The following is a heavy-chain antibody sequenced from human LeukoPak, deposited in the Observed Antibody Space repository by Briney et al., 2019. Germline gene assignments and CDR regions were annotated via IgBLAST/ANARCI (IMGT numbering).Heavy chain of an antibody. D-gene: IGHD3-22*01. CDR3: ARDYYDSSGYYPLGYFDL. CDR2: IYYSGST. J-gene: IGHJ2*01. Sequence: SQTLSLTCTVSGGSISSGDYYWSWIRQPPGKGLEWIGYIYYSGSTYYNPSLKSRVTISVDTSKNQFSLKLSSVTAADTAVYYCARDYYDSSGYYPLGYFDLWGRGTLVTVSS. CDR1: GGSISSGDYY. V-gene: IGHV4-30-4*01.